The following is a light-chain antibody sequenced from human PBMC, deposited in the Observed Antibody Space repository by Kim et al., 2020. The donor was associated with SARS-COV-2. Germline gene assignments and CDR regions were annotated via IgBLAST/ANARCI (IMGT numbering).Light chain of an antibody. CDR3: AGWDDNLNAEV. CDR2: KNN. V-gene: IGLV1-44*01. Sequence: GERVSIAWSGGSANRGTNSVHWYQQFPGTASEVLIYKNNKRPSGVPGRFSGSKSGTSASLDISGLQSEDEGDYYCAGWDDNLNAEVFGGGTKLTVL. CDR1: SANRGTNS. J-gene: IGLJ3*02.